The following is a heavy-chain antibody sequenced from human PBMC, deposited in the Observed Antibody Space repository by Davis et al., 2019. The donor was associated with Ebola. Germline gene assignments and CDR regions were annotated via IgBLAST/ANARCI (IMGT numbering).Heavy chain of an antibody. CDR3: ARVAVLVWFGYIDY. V-gene: IGHV3-30-3*01. D-gene: IGHD3-16*01. J-gene: IGHJ4*02. CDR1: GFTFSSYA. CDR2: ISYDGNKK. Sequence: GESLKISCAASGFTFSSYAMHWVRQAPGKGLEWVAVISYDGNKKYYADSVKGRLTISRDNSKKTMYLQMNSLRPEDTAVYYCARVAVLVWFGYIDYWGQGTLVTVSS.